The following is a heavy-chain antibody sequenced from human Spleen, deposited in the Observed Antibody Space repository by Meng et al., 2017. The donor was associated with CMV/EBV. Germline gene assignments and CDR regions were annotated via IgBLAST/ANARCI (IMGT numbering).Heavy chain of an antibody. Sequence: CAVFGGSFSGYYWRCLRQPPGKGLEWIGEINHSGSTNYNPSLKSRVTISVDTSKNQFSLKLSSVTAADTAVYYCARGLEWLLAYFDYWGQGTLVTVSS. CDR3: ARGLEWLLAYFDY. V-gene: IGHV4-34*01. CDR1: GGSFSGYY. J-gene: IGHJ4*02. CDR2: INHSGST. D-gene: IGHD3-3*01.